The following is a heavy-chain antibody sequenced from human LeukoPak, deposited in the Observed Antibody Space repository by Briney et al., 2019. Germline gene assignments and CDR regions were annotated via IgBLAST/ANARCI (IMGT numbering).Heavy chain of an antibody. D-gene: IGHD2-2*01. J-gene: IGHJ6*03. CDR3: ARDFHCSSTSCRMGHYYYMDV. Sequence: GGSLRLSCAASGFTFSSYSMNWVRQAPGKGLEWVSSISSSSSYIYYADSVKGRFTISRDNAKNSLYLQMNSLRAEDTAVYYCARDFHCSSTSCRMGHYYYMDVWGKGTTVTVSS. CDR2: ISSSSSYI. V-gene: IGHV3-21*01. CDR1: GFTFSSYS.